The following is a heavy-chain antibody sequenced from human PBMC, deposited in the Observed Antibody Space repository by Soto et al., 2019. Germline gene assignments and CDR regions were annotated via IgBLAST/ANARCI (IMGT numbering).Heavy chain of an antibody. CDR3: ARSIVNYCGNSGEDY. CDR1: GGTFSSST. J-gene: IGHJ4*02. CDR2: IIPILGIA. Sequence: QVQLVQSGAEVKKPGSSVKVSCKASGGTFSSSTISWVRQAPGQGLEWMGRIIPILGIANYAQKFQGRVTITADKSTSTAYMELSSLRSEDTAVDYCARSIVNYCGNSGEDYWGQGTLVTVSS. D-gene: IGHD1-7*01. V-gene: IGHV1-69*02.